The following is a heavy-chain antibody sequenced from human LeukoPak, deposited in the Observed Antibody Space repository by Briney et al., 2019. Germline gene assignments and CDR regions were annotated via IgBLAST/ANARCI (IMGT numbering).Heavy chain of an antibody. CDR1: GFTFSSYA. D-gene: IGHD5-12*01. Sequence: GGSLRLSCAASGFTFSSYAMSWVRQAPGKGLEWVSAISGSGGSTYYADSVKGRFTISRDNSKNTLYLQMNSLRAEDTAVYYCAKDSEDIVATPSNYWGQGTLVTVPS. CDR3: AKDSEDIVATPSNY. CDR2: ISGSGGST. J-gene: IGHJ4*02. V-gene: IGHV3-23*01.